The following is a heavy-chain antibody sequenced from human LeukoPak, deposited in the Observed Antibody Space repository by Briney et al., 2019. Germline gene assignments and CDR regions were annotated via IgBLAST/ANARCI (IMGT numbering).Heavy chain of an antibody. D-gene: IGHD4-17*01. CDR1: GFTFSSYA. V-gene: IGHV3-30*04. CDR2: ISYDGSNK. CDR3: AAGRPNGRRAHFDT. Sequence: GGSLRLSCAASGFTFSSYAMHWVRQAPGKGLEWGAVISYDGSNKYYADSVKGRFTISRDNSKNTRYLQMNSLRAEDTAVYYCAAGRPNGRRAHFDTGAREPWSPSPQ. J-gene: IGHJ4*02.